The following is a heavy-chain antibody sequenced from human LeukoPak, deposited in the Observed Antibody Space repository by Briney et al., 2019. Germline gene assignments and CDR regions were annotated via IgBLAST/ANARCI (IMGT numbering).Heavy chain of an antibody. CDR1: GFTFSSYS. CDR3: ARDDDSSGYYSSAEYFQH. V-gene: IGHV3-21*01. D-gene: IGHD3-22*01. CDR2: ISSSSSYI. J-gene: IGHJ1*01. Sequence: PGGSLRLSCAASGFTFSSYSMNWVRQAPGKGLEWVSSISSSSSYIYYADSVKGRFTISRDNAKNSLYLQMNSLRAEDTAVYYCARDDDSSGYYSSAEYFQHWGQGTLVTVSS.